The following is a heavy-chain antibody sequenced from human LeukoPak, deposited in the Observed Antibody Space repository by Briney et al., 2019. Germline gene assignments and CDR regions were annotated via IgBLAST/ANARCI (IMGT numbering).Heavy chain of an antibody. V-gene: IGHV1-2*02. CDR3: ARDLPYSSSWESIDY. Sequence: ASVKVSCKASGYTFIGFYIHWVRQAPGQGLEWMGWVNPGSGETNYAQQFQGRLTLTRDTSISTAYMQLSRLTSDDTAVYFCARDLPYSSSWESIDYWGQGTLVTVSS. D-gene: IGHD6-13*01. J-gene: IGHJ4*02. CDR2: VNPGSGET. CDR1: GYTFIGFY.